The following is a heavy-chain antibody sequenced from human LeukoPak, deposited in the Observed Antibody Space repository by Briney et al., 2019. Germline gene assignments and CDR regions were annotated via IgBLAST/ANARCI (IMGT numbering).Heavy chain of an antibody. CDR2: ISASGGNT. Sequence: GGSLRLSCAASGFTFSSYGMHWVRQAPGKGLEWVTAISASGGNTYYADSVKGRFTISRDNAKDTLYLQMNSLRAEDTALYYCAKERASRLPFDYWGQGTLVTVSS. J-gene: IGHJ4*02. CDR1: GFTFSSYG. V-gene: IGHV3-23*01. CDR3: AKERASRLPFDY. D-gene: IGHD6-25*01.